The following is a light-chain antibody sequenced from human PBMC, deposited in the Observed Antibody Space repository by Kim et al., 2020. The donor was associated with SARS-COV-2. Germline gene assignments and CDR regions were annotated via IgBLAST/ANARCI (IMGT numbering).Light chain of an antibody. V-gene: IGLV7-46*01. CDR1: TGAVTSGPY. CDR3: LLYYRGAQV. J-gene: IGLJ2*01. Sequence: PGAPVTLPSCSTTGAVTSGPYPYWIQQTPGQGPRTLIYDTHTPQSWTPARFSGSLLGGKAALTLSGALPEDEAEYYCLLYYRGAQVFGGGTQLTVL. CDR2: DTH.